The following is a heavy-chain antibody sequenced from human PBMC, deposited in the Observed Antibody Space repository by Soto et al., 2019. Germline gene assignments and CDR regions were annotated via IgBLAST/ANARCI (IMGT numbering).Heavy chain of an antibody. CDR3: TRDLDY. CDR1: GYSLTGYY. J-gene: IGHJ4*02. V-gene: IGHV1-2*02. CDR2: LNPITGST. Sequence: QVQLVQSGAEVKKPGASVKVSCKPSGYSLTGYYMHWVRQAPGQGLEWMGWLNPITGSTNYTQKFQGRVTMTRDTSIGTAYMELSGLRSDDTAVYFCTRDLDYWGQGTLVTVSS.